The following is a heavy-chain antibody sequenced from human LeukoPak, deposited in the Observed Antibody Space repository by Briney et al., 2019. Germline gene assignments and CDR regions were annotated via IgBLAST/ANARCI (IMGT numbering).Heavy chain of an antibody. V-gene: IGHV4-30-2*01. J-gene: IGHJ4*02. CDR3: ARGPGDYVWGSYYDY. Sequence: SETLSLTCTVSGGSISSGGYYWSWIRQPPGKGLEWIGYIYHSGSTYYNPSLKSRVTISVDRSKNQFSLKLSSVTAADTAVYYCARGPGDYVWGSYYDYWGQGTLVTVSS. D-gene: IGHD3-16*01. CDR1: GGSISSGGYY. CDR2: IYHSGST.